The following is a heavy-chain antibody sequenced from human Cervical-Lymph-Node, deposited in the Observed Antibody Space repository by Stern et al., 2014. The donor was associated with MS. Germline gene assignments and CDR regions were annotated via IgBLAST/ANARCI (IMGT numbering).Heavy chain of an antibody. Sequence: EVQLVESGGGLVQPGGSLRLSCAASGVTVSNNYMSWVRQAPGKGLEWVSLLYASGTTSYADSVKGRFIISRHNSKNTLYLQMNNLRPDDTAVYYCAREGGDDDYYYGLDVWGQGTTVTVSS. CDR3: AREGGDDDYYYGLDV. J-gene: IGHJ6*02. V-gene: IGHV3-53*04. CDR1: GVTVSNNY. D-gene: IGHD2-21*02. CDR2: LYASGTT.